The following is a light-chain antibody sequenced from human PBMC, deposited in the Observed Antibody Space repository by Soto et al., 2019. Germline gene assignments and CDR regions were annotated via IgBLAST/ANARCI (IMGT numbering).Light chain of an antibody. CDR1: QSVSSYY. V-gene: IGKV3-20*01. CDR2: GTS. CDR3: QQFGSSPPVT. Sequence: EIVLTQSPGTLSLSPGEGATLSCRASQSVSSYYLAWYQQRPGQAPRLLIHGTSRRATGIPDRFSGSGSGTDFTLTISRLEPEDFAVYYCQQFGSSPPVTFGGGTKVEIK. J-gene: IGKJ4*01.